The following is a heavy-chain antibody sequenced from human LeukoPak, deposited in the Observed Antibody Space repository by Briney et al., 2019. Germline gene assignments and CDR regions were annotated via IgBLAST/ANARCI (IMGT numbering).Heavy chain of an antibody. CDR2: IYYSGST. D-gene: IGHD6-13*01. CDR1: GGSISSYY. V-gene: IGHV4-59*01. CDR3: ARYLASSSWYRDRYYYYGMDV. J-gene: IGHJ6*02. Sequence: PSETLSLTCTVSGGSISSYYWSWIRQPPGKGLEWIGYIYYSGSTNYNPSLKSRVTISVDTSKNQFSLKPSSVTAADTAVYYCARYLASSSWYRDRYYYYGMDVWGQGTTVTVSS.